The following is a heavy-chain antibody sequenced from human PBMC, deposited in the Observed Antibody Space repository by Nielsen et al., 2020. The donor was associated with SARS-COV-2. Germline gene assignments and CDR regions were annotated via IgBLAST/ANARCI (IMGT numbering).Heavy chain of an antibody. J-gene: IGHJ6*02. CDR1: GFTFSNYA. V-gene: IGHV3-30-3*01. CDR2: ISYDGSNK. D-gene: IGHD1-1*01. Sequence: GESLKISCAASGFTFSNYAMHWVRQAPGKGLEWVAVISYDGSNKYYADSVKGRFTISRDNSKNTLYLQMNSLRAEDTAVYYCASSTRGRLTYYYGMDVWGQGTTVTVSS. CDR3: ASSTRGRLTYYYGMDV.